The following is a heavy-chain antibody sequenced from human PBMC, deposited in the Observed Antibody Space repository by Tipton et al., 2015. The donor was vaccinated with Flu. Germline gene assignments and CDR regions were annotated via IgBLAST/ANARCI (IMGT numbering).Heavy chain of an antibody. J-gene: IGHJ4*02. CDR3: ASGGLGSYYDFDY. CDR1: GGSISSYY. CDR2: IYYSGST. D-gene: IGHD1-26*01. Sequence: TLSLTCTVSGGSISSYYWSWIRQPPGKGLEWIGYIYYSGSTNYNPSLKSRVTISVDTSKNQFSLKLSSVTAADTAVYYCASGGLGSYYDFDYWGQGTLVTVSS. V-gene: IGHV4-59*01.